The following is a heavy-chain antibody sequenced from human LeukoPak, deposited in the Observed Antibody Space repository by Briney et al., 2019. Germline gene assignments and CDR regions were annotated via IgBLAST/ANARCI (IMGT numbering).Heavy chain of an antibody. V-gene: IGHV4-34*01. CDR2: INHSGST. CDR3: ARRGSRYFAGSWFDP. Sequence: SETLSLTCAVYGGSFSGYYWSWIRQPPGKGLGWIGEINHSGSTNYNPSLKSRVTISVDTSKNQFSLKLSSVTAADTAVYYCARRGSRYFAGSWFDPWGQGTLVTVSS. J-gene: IGHJ5*02. D-gene: IGHD3-9*01. CDR1: GGSFSGYY.